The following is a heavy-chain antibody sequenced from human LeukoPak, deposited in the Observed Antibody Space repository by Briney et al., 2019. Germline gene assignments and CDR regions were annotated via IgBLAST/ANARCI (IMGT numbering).Heavy chain of an antibody. CDR2: TSGYNTYT. CDR1: NNTLSNNG. V-gene: IGHV1-18*01. J-gene: IGHJ4*02. Sequence: ASVKVSCKASNNTLSNNGITWVRQAPGQGLEWMGWTSGYNTYTTYAQKSQDRVTMTKDTSTNTAYMEMRSLRSDDTAVYYCARREDYYGSGSYYYWGQGTLVTVSS. D-gene: IGHD3-10*01. CDR3: ARREDYYGSGSYYY.